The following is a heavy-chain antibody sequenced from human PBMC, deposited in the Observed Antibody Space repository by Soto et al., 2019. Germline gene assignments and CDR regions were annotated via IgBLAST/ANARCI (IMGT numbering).Heavy chain of an antibody. J-gene: IGHJ4*02. CDR3: ARWGTPIDY. CDR1: GYTFTNFG. CDR2: ISAYNGNT. Sequence: QVQLVQSGAEVKKPGASVKVSCKASGYTFTNFGISWVRQAPGQGLEWMGWISAYNGNTNSAQNFQGSVTMTTHTSTSTAYMELRSLRSDDTAVYYWARWGTPIDYWGQGTLVTVSS. D-gene: IGHD3-16*01. V-gene: IGHV1-18*01.